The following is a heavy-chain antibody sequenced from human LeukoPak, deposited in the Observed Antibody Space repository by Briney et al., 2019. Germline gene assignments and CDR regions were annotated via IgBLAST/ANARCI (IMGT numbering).Heavy chain of an antibody. Sequence: GGSLRLSCAVSGIIFSSYSMNWVRQAPGRGLEWVSSISSSSSYIYYADSVKGRFTISRDNAKNSLYLQMNSLRAEDTAVYYCARASYCGGDCYPKYYFDYWGQGTLVTVSS. CDR3: ARASYCGGDCYPKYYFDY. J-gene: IGHJ4*02. V-gene: IGHV3-21*01. D-gene: IGHD2-21*02. CDR1: GIIFSSYS. CDR2: ISSSSSYI.